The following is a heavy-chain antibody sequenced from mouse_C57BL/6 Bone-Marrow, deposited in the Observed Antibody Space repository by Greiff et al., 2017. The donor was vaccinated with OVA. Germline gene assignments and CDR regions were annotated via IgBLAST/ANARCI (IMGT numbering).Heavy chain of an antibody. J-gene: IGHJ3*01. CDR2: INPSSGYT. CDR3: GKGRY. V-gene: IGHV1-7*01. Sequence: VQLQQSGAELAKPGASVKLSCKASGYTFTSYWIHWVEQRPGQGLEWIGYINPSSGYTKNNQKFKDNATLNADKCTRTAYRQLSSLTYEDSAVYDCGKGRYWGQGTLGTVSA. CDR1: GYTFTSYW.